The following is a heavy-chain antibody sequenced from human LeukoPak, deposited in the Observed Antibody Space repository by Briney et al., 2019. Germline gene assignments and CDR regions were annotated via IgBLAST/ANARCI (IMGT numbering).Heavy chain of an antibody. D-gene: IGHD2-21*02. J-gene: IGHJ6*03. CDR1: GYTLTSNY. Sequence: GASVKVSCKXSGYTLTSNYIHWVRQAPGQGLEWMGIINPSGGSTTYAQKFQGRVTMTRDTSTSTVYMELTSLRSEDTAVYYCAKGRSDFFAYYYYLDVWGKGTTVTVSS. CDR2: INPSGGST. V-gene: IGHV1-46*03. CDR3: AKGRSDFFAYYYYLDV.